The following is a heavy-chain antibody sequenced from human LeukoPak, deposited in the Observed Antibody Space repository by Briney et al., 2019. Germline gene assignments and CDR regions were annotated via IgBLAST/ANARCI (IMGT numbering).Heavy chain of an antibody. Sequence: PGGSPRLSCTASGFIFSSYSMNWVRQAPGKGLEWVATITGSAVVTKYADSVKGRFTISRDNSKDTLYLHMHRLRAEDTAFYYCAKSQAFYGDYEFDYWGQGTLVTVSS. CDR2: ITGSAVVT. V-gene: IGHV3-23*01. J-gene: IGHJ4*02. CDR1: GFIFSSYS. CDR3: AKSQAFYGDYEFDY. D-gene: IGHD4-17*01.